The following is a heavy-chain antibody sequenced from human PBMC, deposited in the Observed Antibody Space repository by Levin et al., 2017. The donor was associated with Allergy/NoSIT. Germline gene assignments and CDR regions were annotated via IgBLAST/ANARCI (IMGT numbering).Heavy chain of an antibody. CDR3: ASGRFDNSGYPLFQH. J-gene: IGHJ1*01. CDR1: GFTFSDYY. CDR2: ISLSGFTI. D-gene: IGHD3-22*01. V-gene: IGHV3-11*01. Sequence: PGGSLRLSCAASGFTFSDYYMSWIRQAPGKGLEWVSYISLSGFTIYYADSVKGRFSISRDNAENSLYLQMNSLRAEDTAVYYCASGRFDNSGYPLFQHWGQGTLVAVSS.